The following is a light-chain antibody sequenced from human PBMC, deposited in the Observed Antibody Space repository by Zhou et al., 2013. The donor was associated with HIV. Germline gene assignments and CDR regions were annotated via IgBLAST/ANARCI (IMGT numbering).Light chain of an antibody. CDR3: QQYGSAPFT. Sequence: EIVMTQSPATLSVSPGDTATLSCRASQSVSSNLAWYQQKPGQAPRLLIYGASTRATGIPARFSGSGSGTDFTLTISRLEPEDFAVYYCQQYGSAPFTFGPGTKVDIK. CDR2: GAS. CDR1: QSVSSN. J-gene: IGKJ3*01. V-gene: IGKV3-15*01.